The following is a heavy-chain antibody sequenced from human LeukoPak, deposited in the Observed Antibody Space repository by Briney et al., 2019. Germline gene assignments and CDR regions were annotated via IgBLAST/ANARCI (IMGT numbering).Heavy chain of an antibody. V-gene: IGHV3-48*01. CDR1: GFTFSRYS. CDR2: ISSSSSNI. Sequence: PGGSLRLSCAASGFTFSRYSMNWVRQAPGKGLEWVSYISSSSSNIHYADSVKGRFTISRDNAKNSLYLQMNSLRAEDTAVYYCAKSSMSYYFDYWGQRTLVTVSS. CDR3: AKSSMSYYFDY. D-gene: IGHD6-6*01. J-gene: IGHJ4*02.